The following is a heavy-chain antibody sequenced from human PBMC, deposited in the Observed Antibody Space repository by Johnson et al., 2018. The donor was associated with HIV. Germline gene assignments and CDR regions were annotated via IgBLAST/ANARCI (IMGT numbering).Heavy chain of an antibody. D-gene: IGHD2-21*01. CDR1: GFTFDDYA. Sequence: VQLVESGGGLVKPGGSLKLSCATSGFTFDDYAMHWVRQAPGKGLEWVSGISWNSGSIGYADSVKGRFTISRDNSKNTLYLQMDSLRIEDTGVYYCAKAYCPGCDAFDIWGQGTMVTVSS. CDR2: ISWNSGSI. CDR3: AKAYCPGCDAFDI. J-gene: IGHJ3*02. V-gene: IGHV3-9*01.